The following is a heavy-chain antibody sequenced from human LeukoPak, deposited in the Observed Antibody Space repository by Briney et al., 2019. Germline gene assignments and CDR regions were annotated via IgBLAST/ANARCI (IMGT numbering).Heavy chain of an antibody. V-gene: IGHV4-39*07. CDR1: GGSISSYY. Sequence: PSETLSLTCTVSGGSISSYYWGWIRQPPGKGLEWIGSIYYSGSTYYNPSLKSRVTISVDTSKNQFSLKLSSVTAADTAVYYCARVAYWYFDLWGRGTLVTVSS. CDR3: ARVAYWYFDL. J-gene: IGHJ2*01. CDR2: IYYSGST.